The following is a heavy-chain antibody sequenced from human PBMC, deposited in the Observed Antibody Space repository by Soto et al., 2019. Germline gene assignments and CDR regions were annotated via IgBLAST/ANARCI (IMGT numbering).Heavy chain of an antibody. J-gene: IGHJ4*02. CDR1: GFTFSDSA. CDR3: ARDRSPYSGYAKSFDY. D-gene: IGHD5-12*01. V-gene: IGHV3-30-3*01. Sequence: QVLLVESGGGVVQPGRSLRLSCAASGFTFSDSAMHWVRQTPGKGLEWVALISSDGSDKYHADSVKGRFTVSRDNSKNTLFLQMNSLSAEDTAVYYCARDRSPYSGYAKSFDYWGQGTLFTVSS. CDR2: ISSDGSDK.